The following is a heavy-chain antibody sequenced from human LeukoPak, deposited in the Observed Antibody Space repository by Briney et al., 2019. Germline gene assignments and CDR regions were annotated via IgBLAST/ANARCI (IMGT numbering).Heavy chain of an antibody. J-gene: IGHJ6*02. V-gene: IGHV4-4*07. CDR1: GGSISSSY. CDR3: ARSPGYCSSTSCLYSYGMDV. D-gene: IGHD2-2*01. CDR2: IYSGGST. Sequence: SETLSLTCTVPGGSISSSYWSWIRQPAGKGLEWIGRIYSGGSTNYNPSLKSRVTMSVDTSKNQFSLKLSSVTAADTAVYYCARSPGYCSSTSCLYSYGMDVWGQGTTVTVSS.